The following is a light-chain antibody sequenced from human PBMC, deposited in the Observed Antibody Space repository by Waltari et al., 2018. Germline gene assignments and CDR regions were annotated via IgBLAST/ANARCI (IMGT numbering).Light chain of an antibody. J-gene: IGLJ1*01. CDR3: SSYTGSNTYV. V-gene: IGLV2-14*03. CDR1: SSDVGTYNY. CDR2: DVS. Sequence: QSALTQPASVSGSPGQSITISCTGTSSDVGTYNYVSWYQQHPGKAPKLMIFDVSNRPSGVSNRFPASKSGNTASLTISGLQAEDEADYYCSSYTGSNTYVFGSGTKVTVL.